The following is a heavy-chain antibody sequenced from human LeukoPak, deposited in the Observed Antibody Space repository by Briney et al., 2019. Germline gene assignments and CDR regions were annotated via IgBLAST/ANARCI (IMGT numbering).Heavy chain of an antibody. V-gene: IGHV7-4-1*02. CDR2: INTNTGNP. D-gene: IGHD4-17*01. J-gene: IGHJ4*02. CDR1: GYTFTSYA. CDR3: AREPLDYGDYDSLWDY. Sequence: ASVKVSCKASGYTFTSYAMNWVRQAPGQGLEWMGWINTNTGNPTYAQGLTGRFVFSLDTSVSTAYLQISSLKAEDTAVYYCAREPLDYGDYDSLWDYWGQGTLVTVSS.